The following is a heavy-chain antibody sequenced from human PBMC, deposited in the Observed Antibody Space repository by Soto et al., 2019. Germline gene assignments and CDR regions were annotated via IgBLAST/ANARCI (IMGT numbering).Heavy chain of an antibody. Sequence: ASVKVSCKASGYTFTSYYMHWVRQAPGQGLEWMGIINPSGGSTSYAQKFQGRVTMTRDTSTSTVYMELSSLRSEDTAVYYCARDRKNVEKFGKSRGGLYDYWGQGTLVTVSS. CDR2: INPSGGST. D-gene: IGHD3-16*01. J-gene: IGHJ4*02. CDR3: ARDRKNVEKFGKSRGGLYDY. CDR1: GYTFTSYY. V-gene: IGHV1-46*01.